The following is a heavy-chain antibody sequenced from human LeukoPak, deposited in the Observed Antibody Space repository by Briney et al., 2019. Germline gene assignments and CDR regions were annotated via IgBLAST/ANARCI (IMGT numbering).Heavy chain of an antibody. CDR2: ISYDGSNK. CDR3: AKDRGEQWLVASFDY. J-gene: IGHJ4*02. Sequence: GGSLRLSCAASGFTFSSYGVHWVRQAPGKGLEWVAVISYDGSNKYYVESVKGRFTVSRDNSKNTLYLQMNSLRDEDTAVYYCAKDRGEQWLVASFDYWGQGTLVTVSS. CDR1: GFTFSSYG. V-gene: IGHV3-30*18. D-gene: IGHD6-19*01.